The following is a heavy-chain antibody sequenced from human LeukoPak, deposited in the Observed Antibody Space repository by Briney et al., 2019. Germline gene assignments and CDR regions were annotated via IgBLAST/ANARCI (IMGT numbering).Heavy chain of an antibody. Sequence: PGGSLRLSCSASGFXFSGYVIHWVRQAPGKGLQWVSYISTTGNTRFYADSVKGRFTISRDNAKNSLYLQMNSLRAEDTALYYCARDKGYYDMDVWGQGTTVTVSS. CDR1: GFXFSGYV. CDR2: ISTTGNTR. CDR3: ARDKGYYDMDV. J-gene: IGHJ6*02. V-gene: IGHV3-48*03.